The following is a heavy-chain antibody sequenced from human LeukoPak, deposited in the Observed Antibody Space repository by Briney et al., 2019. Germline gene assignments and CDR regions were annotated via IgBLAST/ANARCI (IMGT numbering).Heavy chain of an antibody. D-gene: IGHD3-10*01. V-gene: IGHV4-4*07. CDR1: GGSISSYY. J-gene: IGHJ6*03. CDR2: IYTSGST. Sequence: SETLSLTCTVSGGSISSYYWSWIRQPAGKGLEWIGRIYTSGSTNYNPSLKSRVTMSVDTSKNQFSLKLSSVTAADTAVYYCARDAWYYYGSGSYPAYYYYYYMDVWGKGPRSPSP. CDR3: ARDAWYYYGSGSYPAYYYYYYMDV.